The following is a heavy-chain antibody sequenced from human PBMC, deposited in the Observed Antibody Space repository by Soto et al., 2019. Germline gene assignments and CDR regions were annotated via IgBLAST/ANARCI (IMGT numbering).Heavy chain of an antibody. CDR3: ANGYSSGSGMDV. CDR1: GFTFSSYS. D-gene: IGHD6-19*01. V-gene: IGHV3-21*01. Sequence: EVQLVESGGGLVKPGGSLRLSCAASGFTFSSYSMNWVRQAPGKGLEWVSSISSSSSYIYYADSVKGRFTISRDNAKNSLYLQMNSLRAEDTAVYYCANGYSSGSGMDVWGLGTTVTVSS. CDR2: ISSSSSYI. J-gene: IGHJ6*02.